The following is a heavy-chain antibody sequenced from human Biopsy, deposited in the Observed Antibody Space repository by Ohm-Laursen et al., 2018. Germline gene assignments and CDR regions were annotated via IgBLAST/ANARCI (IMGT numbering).Heavy chain of an antibody. V-gene: IGHV1-2*02. J-gene: IGHJ4*02. CDR1: GDAFLGYY. Sequence: GATVKISCKAFGDAFLGYYLHWVRQAPGQGLEWMGSIYPNRGDTDFAQKFQGRVSMTRDTSVSTAYLELSSLRSDDTAIYYCARDLLEWSLPSWGQGTLVTVSS. CDR2: IYPNRGDT. D-gene: IGHD3-3*01. CDR3: ARDLLEWSLPS.